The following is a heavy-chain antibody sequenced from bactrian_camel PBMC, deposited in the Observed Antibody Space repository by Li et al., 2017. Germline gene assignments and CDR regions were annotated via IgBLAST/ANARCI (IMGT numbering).Heavy chain of an antibody. CDR3: AAGGDSCSTQWCYFGRFSY. J-gene: IGHJ6*01. V-gene: IGHV3S40*01. CDR2: INGGGEAT. Sequence: DVQLVESGGGLVQPGGSVRLSCRASEFTFTSYDMSWVRQAPGKGLEWVSGINGGGEATLYADSMEGRFTISRDNAKNTLYLQMSSLKPEDTATYYCAAGGDSCSTQWCYFGRFSYWGQGTQVTVS. CDR1: EFTFTSYD. D-gene: IGHD3*01.